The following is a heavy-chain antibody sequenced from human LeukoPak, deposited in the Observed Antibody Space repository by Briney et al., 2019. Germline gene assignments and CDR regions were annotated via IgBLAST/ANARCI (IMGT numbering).Heavy chain of an antibody. CDR2: INYSGST. V-gene: IGHV4-59*04. CDR3: ARTHFDSLGWFDP. D-gene: IGHD3-9*01. J-gene: IGHJ5*02. Sequence: GSLRLSCAASGFTFSNHGMNWVRQPPGKGLEWIGNINYSGSTYYNPSVKSRVTLSVDVSKNRFSLNLTSVTAADTALYFCARTHFDSLGWFDPWGQGIQVIVSS. CDR1: GFTFSNHGM.